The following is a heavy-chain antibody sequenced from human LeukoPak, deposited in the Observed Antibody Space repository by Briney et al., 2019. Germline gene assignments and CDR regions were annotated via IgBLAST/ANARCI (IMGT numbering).Heavy chain of an antibody. CDR1: GGSFSGYY. D-gene: IGHD3-10*01. CDR3: ARAYGSGSYHSNWFES. Sequence: SETLSLTCAVYGGSFSGYYWTWIRQPPGKGLEWIGEINHSGSTNYNPSLKSRVTMSVDTSMNQFSLRLNSVTAAETAVYYCARAYGSGSYHSNWFESWGQGTLVIVSS. V-gene: IGHV4-34*01. CDR2: INHSGST. J-gene: IGHJ5*01.